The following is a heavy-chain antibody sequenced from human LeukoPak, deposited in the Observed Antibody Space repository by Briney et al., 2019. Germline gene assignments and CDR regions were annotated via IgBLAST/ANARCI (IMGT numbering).Heavy chain of an antibody. Sequence: GASVKVSCKASGYTFTSYDINWVRQATGQGLEWMGWMNPNSGNTGYAQKFQGGVTMTRNTSISTAYMELSSLRSEDTAVYYCARGRWYYYGSGDNWFDPWGQGTLVTVSS. J-gene: IGHJ5*02. CDR1: GYTFTSYD. V-gene: IGHV1-8*01. CDR3: ARGRWYYYGSGDNWFDP. D-gene: IGHD3-10*01. CDR2: MNPNSGNT.